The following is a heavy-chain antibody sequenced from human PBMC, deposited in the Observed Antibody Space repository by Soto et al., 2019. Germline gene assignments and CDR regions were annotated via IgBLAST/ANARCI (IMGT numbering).Heavy chain of an antibody. D-gene: IGHD5-12*01. J-gene: IGHJ4*02. CDR3: ARNGYSGYDHFDY. CDR1: GGTFSSYA. V-gene: IGHV1-69*13. Sequence: SVKVSCKASGGTFSSYAISWVRQAPGQGLEWMGGIIPIFGTANYAQKFQGRVTITADESTSTAYMELSSLRSEDTAVYYCARNGYSGYDHFDYWGQGTLVTVSS. CDR2: IIPIFGTA.